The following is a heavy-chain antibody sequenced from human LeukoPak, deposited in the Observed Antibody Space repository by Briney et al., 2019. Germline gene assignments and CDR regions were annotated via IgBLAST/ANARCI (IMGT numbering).Heavy chain of an antibody. Sequence: SETLSLTYTVSGGSFSSHYWSWIRQPPGKGLEWIGYISYIGSTNYNPSLKSRVTISVDTSKNQFSLKLSPVTAADTAVYYCARDPTTVTKGLDIWGQGTMVTVSS. D-gene: IGHD4-17*01. CDR1: GGSFSSHY. J-gene: IGHJ3*02. V-gene: IGHV4-59*11. CDR3: ARDPTTVTKGLDI. CDR2: ISYIGST.